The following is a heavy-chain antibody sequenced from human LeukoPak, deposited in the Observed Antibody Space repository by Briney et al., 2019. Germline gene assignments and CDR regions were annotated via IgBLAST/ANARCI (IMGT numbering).Heavy chain of an antibody. CDR2: INHSGST. CDR1: GGSFSGYY. Sequence: SETLSLTCAVYGGSFSGYYWSWIRQPPGKGLEWIGEINHSGSTYYNPSLKSRVTISVDTSKNQCSLRLSSVTAADTAVYYCARRGAGGRAFDIWGQGTMVTVSS. CDR3: ARRGAGGRAFDI. J-gene: IGHJ3*02. D-gene: IGHD6-19*01. V-gene: IGHV4-34*01.